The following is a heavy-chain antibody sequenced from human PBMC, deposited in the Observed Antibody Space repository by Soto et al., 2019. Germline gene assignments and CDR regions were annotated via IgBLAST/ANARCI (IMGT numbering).Heavy chain of an antibody. J-gene: IGHJ4*02. CDR1: GYTFTSAG. D-gene: IGHD3-10*01. V-gene: IGHV1-18*01. Sequence: QVQLVQSGAEVKDPGTSVKVSCKTSGYTFTSAGIRWVRQAPGPGLAWMGWISAYNGNTKYAQKVQGRVTMTTDTSTSTAYMELRSLTSDDTAVYYCARDLDGSGSYYTDYWGQGTLVTV. CDR3: ARDLDGSGSYYTDY. CDR2: ISAYNGNT.